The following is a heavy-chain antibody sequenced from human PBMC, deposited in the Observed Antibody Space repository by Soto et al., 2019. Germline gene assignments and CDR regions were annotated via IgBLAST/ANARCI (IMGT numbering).Heavy chain of an antibody. J-gene: IGHJ4*02. D-gene: IGHD6-19*01. Sequence: SETLSLTCTVSGGSISSYYWSWIRQPPGKGLEWIGYIYYSGSTNYNPPLKSRVTISVDTSKNQFSLKLSSVTAADTAVYYCARWSSGWYPLCRYYFDYWGQGTLVTVSS. CDR2: IYYSGST. CDR3: ARWSSGWYPLCRYYFDY. V-gene: IGHV4-59*01. CDR1: GGSISSYY.